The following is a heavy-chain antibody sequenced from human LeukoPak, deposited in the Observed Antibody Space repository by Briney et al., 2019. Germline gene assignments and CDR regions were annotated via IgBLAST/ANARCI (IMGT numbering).Heavy chain of an antibody. CDR1: DGSISSYY. CDR2: IYTSGST. D-gene: IGHD5/OR15-5a*01. J-gene: IGHJ4*02. CDR3: ARDSLYGDPDY. V-gene: IGHV4-4*07. Sequence: SETLSLTCTISDGSISSYYWSWIRQPAGKGLEWIGRIYTSGSTNYNPSLKSRLTMSVDTSKNQFSLKLSSVTASDTAVYYCARDSLYGDPDYWGQGTLVTVSS.